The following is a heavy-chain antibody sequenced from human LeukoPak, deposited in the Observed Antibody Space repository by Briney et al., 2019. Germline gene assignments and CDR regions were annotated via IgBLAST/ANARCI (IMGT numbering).Heavy chain of an antibody. CDR2: MSYRGTT. J-gene: IGHJ4*02. Sequence: SETLSLTCTVSGGSISSYSWSWVRQPPGKGLEWIAYMSYRGTTNYNPSLKSRVTISVDTAKKQFSLKLSSVTAADTAVYYCARHEGKLWFGETVVNYWGQGTLVTVSS. CDR3: ARHEGKLWFGETVVNY. D-gene: IGHD3-10*01. CDR1: GGSISSYS. V-gene: IGHV4-59*08.